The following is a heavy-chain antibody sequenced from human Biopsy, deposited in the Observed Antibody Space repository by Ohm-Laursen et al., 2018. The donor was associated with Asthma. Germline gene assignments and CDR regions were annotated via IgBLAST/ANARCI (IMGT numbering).Heavy chain of an antibody. J-gene: IGHJ6*02. D-gene: IGHD3-10*01. CDR2: ISVYNGNT. V-gene: IGHV1-18*01. CDR3: ARAVDYSHYYGIDV. Sequence: SVKASCKTSGYTFNSAGITWVRQAPGQGLGWMGWISVYNGNTKVAQKLQDRVTMITNTSTSTAYMELRSLRSDDTAVYFCARAVDYSHYYGIDVWGQGTTVTVS. CDR1: GYTFNSAG.